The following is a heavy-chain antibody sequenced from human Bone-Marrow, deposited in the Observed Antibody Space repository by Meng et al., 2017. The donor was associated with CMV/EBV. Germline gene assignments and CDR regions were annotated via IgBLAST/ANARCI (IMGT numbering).Heavy chain of an antibody. CDR1: GFTFSNYA. V-gene: IGHV3-64*02. D-gene: IGHD1-26*01. CDR2: ISDDGGRI. Sequence: GESLKISCAASGFTFSNYAMHWVRQAPGRGLECVSTISDDGGRIYYADSVKGRFTISRDNSKNTLYLQMGSLRAEDMAVYYCARGRGGATTRYFDYWGQGTLVTVSS. CDR3: ARGRGGATTRYFDY. J-gene: IGHJ4*02.